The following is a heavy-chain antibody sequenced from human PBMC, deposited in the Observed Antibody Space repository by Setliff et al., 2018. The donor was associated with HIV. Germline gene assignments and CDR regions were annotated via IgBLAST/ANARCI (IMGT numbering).Heavy chain of an antibody. D-gene: IGHD6-13*01. CDR3: ASGRDASTWYLSHFYSYYYLDV. CDR1: GGPLSGYF. J-gene: IGHJ6*03. CDR2: INHSGTT. V-gene: IGHV4-34*01. Sequence: ASETLSLTCTVSGGPLSGYFWTWIRQTPDKGLEWIGDINHSGTTNYNLSLKSRTTLSLDTSKIQLSLKLTSVVAADTGLYFCASGRDASTWYLSHFYSYYYLDVWGNGTTVTVSS.